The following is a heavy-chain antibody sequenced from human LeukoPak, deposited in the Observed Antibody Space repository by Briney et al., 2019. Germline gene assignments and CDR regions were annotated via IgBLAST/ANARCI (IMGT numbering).Heavy chain of an antibody. V-gene: IGHV4-39*01. Sequence: SETLSLTCTVSGGSISSSGYFWAWIRQPPGKGLEWIGSVFYGGSTYYNPSLKSRVTMSVDTSKNQFSLSLSSVTAADTAVYYCARRYSSGWYNYWGQGTLVTVSS. CDR2: VFYGGST. D-gene: IGHD6-19*01. CDR3: ARRYSSGWYNY. J-gene: IGHJ4*02. CDR1: GGSISSSGYF.